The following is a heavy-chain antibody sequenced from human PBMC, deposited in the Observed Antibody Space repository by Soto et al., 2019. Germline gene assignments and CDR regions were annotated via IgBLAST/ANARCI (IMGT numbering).Heavy chain of an antibody. CDR1: GYTFTGYY. D-gene: IGHD1-26*01. CDR3: ARGSSSGKYRPSDALDI. V-gene: IGHV1-2*04. CDR2: VNPNSGGT. Sequence: ASVKVSCKASGYTFTGYYIHWVRQAPGQRLEWMGWVNPNSGGTNYARKFQGWVTMTRDTSVSIVNMELSRLRSDDTAVYYCARGSSSGKYRPSDALDIWGQGTMVTVSS. J-gene: IGHJ3*02.